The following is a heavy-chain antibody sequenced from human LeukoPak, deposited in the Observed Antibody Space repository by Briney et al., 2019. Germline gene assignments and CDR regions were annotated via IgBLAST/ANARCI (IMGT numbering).Heavy chain of an antibody. CDR2: IYHSGST. V-gene: IGHV4-38-2*02. D-gene: IGHD3-10*01. J-gene: IGHJ6*03. CDR3: ASNIGTGSRYYYYMDV. CDR1: GYSISSGYY. Sequence: NPSETLSLTCTVSGYSISSGYYWGWIRQPPGKGLEWIGSIYHSGSTYYNPSLKSRVTISVDTSKNQFSLKLSSVTAADTAVYYCASNIGTGSRYYYYMDVWGKGTTVTVSS.